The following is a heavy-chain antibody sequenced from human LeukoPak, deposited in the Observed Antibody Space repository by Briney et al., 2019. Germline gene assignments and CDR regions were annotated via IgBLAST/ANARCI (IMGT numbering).Heavy chain of an antibody. Sequence: SETLSLTCTVSGGPISGYYWSWIRQPPGKGLEWIGYIHYSGTTHYNPSLKSRVTISVDTSKNQFSLKLSSVTAADTAVYYCARQSGYSSGNYYFDYWGPGTLVTVSS. D-gene: IGHD5-18*01. J-gene: IGHJ4*02. CDR2: IHYSGTT. CDR1: GGPISGYY. CDR3: ARQSGYSSGNYYFDY. V-gene: IGHV4-59*01.